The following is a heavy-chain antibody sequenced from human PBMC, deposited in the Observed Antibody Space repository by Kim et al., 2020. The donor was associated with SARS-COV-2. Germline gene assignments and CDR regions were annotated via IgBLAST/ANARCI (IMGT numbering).Heavy chain of an antibody. J-gene: IGHJ4*02. V-gene: IGHV1-69*13. D-gene: IGHD3-10*01. CDR2: IIPIFGTA. CDR3: ARDQGEGDPYYFDY. Sequence: SVKVSCKASGGTFSSYAISWVRHAPGQGLEWMGGIIPIFGTANYAQKFQGRVTITADESTSTAYMELSSLRSEDTAVYYCARDQGEGDPYYFDYWGQGTLVTVSS. CDR1: GGTFSSYA.